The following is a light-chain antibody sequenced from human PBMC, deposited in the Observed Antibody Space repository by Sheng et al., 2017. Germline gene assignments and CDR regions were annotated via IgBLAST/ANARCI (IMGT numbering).Light chain of an antibody. J-gene: IGKJ5*01. CDR2: AAS. V-gene: IGKV3-15*01. Sequence: EIVLTQSPATLSLSPGEKVTLSCRASQSVSSDLAWYQQKPGQAPSLLIYAASTRATGIPARFSGSGSGTEFTLTISSLQSEDSAVYYCQQYNHWPLFGQGTRLEIK. CDR1: QSVSSD. CDR3: QQYNHWPL.